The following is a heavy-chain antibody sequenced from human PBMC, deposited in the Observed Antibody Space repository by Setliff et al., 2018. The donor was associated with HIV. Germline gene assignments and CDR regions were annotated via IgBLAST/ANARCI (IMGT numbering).Heavy chain of an antibody. CDR3: ARSYSSSLNPSGWMDV. J-gene: IGHJ6*04. V-gene: IGHV4-59*11. CDR1: GVSISSHH. CDR2: IYYTGTT. Sequence: SETLSLTCNVSGVSISSHHWSWIRQPPGKGLEWIGYIYYTGTTKYNPSLESRVTISIDMSKYQLSLQLSSVTAADTAVYFCARSYSSSLNPSGWMDVWGKGTTVTVSS. D-gene: IGHD6-13*01.